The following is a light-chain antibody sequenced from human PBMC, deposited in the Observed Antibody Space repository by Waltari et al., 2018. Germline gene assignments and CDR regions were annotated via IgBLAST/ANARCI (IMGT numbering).Light chain of an antibody. CDR3: QQYSSSPIT. V-gene: IGKV4-1*01. Sequence: DIVLTQSPDSLAVSLGERATIDCWSSQSLFFGASRKNYLAWYQQKPGQPPKVLIYWASTRDAGVPERISGSGSGAHFTLTVDSLQAEDVAVYYCQQYSSSPITFGQGTRLEI. J-gene: IGKJ5*01. CDR1: QSLFFGASRKNY. CDR2: WAS.